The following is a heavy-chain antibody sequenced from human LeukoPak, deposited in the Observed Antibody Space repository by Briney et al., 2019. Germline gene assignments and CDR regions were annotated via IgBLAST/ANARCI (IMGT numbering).Heavy chain of an antibody. CDR3: ARSSSGAFDY. D-gene: IGHD6-19*01. CDR2: IKQDGSEK. V-gene: IGHV3-7*04. CDR1: GFTFSNYW. J-gene: IGHJ4*02. Sequence: GGSLRLSCAASGFTFSNYWMSWVRQAPGKGLEWVANIKQDGSEKYYVDSVKGRFTISRDNAKNSLCLQMNSLRAEDTAVYYCARSSSGAFDYWGQGTLVTVSS.